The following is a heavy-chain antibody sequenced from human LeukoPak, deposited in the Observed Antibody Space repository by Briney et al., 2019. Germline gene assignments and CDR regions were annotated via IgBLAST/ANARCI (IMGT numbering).Heavy chain of an antibody. Sequence: PSETLSLTCTVSGYSISSGYYWGWIRQPPGKGLEWIGYIYYTGSTNYNPSLKSRVTISVDTSKNQFSLKLSSVTAADTAVYYCASRAEQWHEGWFDPWGQGTLVTVSS. CDR3: ASRAEQWHEGWFDP. CDR2: IYYTGST. J-gene: IGHJ5*02. CDR1: GYSISSGYY. D-gene: IGHD6-19*01. V-gene: IGHV4-61*05.